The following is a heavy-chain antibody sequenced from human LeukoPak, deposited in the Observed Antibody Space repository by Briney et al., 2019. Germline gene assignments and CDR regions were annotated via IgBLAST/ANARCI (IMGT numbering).Heavy chain of an antibody. J-gene: IGHJ4*02. CDR2: ISKSASS. V-gene: IGHV4-34*01. CDR1: GGSFSGYY. Sequence: SETLSLTCAVYGGSFSGYYWSWIRQSPGKGLEWIGEISKSASSNYNPSLKSRVILSFDTSKTQFFLKLSSVTAADTAVYYCARGIAAAGTYDYWGQGTLVTVSS. D-gene: IGHD6-13*01. CDR3: ARGIAAAGTYDY.